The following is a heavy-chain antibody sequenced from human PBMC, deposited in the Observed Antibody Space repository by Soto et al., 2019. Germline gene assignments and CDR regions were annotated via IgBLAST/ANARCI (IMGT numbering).Heavy chain of an antibody. CDR2: ISWNSGSI. D-gene: IGHD3-9*01. CDR1: GFTFDDYG. J-gene: IGHJ5*02. Sequence: ALRVSCAASGFTFDDYGMPWVRQAPGKGLEWVSGISWNSGSIGYADSVKGRFTISRDNAKNSLYLQMKSLRAEDTALYYCAKDNNYDILNGNNWFDPWGQGTLVTVSS. V-gene: IGHV3-9*01. CDR3: AKDNNYDILNGNNWFDP.